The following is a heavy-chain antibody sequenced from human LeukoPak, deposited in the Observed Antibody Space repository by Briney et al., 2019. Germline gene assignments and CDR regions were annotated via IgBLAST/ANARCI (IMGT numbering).Heavy chain of an antibody. Sequence: SETLSLTCTVSGDYITRGYYWGWIRQPPGKGLEWIGTIYHSGSTNYNPSLKSRVTMSVDTSKNQFSLKLSSVTAADTAVYYCARCSLDYYDSSGCYFDYWGQGTLVTVSS. CDR2: IYHSGST. V-gene: IGHV4-38-2*02. D-gene: IGHD3-22*01. J-gene: IGHJ4*02. CDR3: ARCSLDYYDSSGCYFDY. CDR1: GDYITRGYY.